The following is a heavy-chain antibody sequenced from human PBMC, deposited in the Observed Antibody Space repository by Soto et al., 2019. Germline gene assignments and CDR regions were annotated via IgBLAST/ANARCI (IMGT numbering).Heavy chain of an antibody. D-gene: IGHD2-2*01. CDR3: ARVPDR. V-gene: IGHV4-30-2*01. CDR1: GGSIGNHY. CDR2: IYHSGST. J-gene: IGHJ5*02. Sequence: SETLSLTCSVSGGSIGNHYWSYIRQPPGKGLEWIGYIYHSGSTYYNPSLKSRVTISVDRSKNQFSLKLISVTAADTAVYYCARVPDRWGQGTLVTVSS.